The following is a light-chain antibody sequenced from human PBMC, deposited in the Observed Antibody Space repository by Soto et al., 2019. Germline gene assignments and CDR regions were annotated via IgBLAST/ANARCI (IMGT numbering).Light chain of an antibody. CDR1: QDINTY. J-gene: IGKJ5*01. V-gene: IGKV1-9*01. CDR3: QQRKSYPIT. Sequence: DIQLTQSPSFLSASVGDRVTITCRASQDINTYLAWYQQKPGKAPKLLIFAASTLQNGVPSRFSGSGSATEFTVTITNLQPEDFATYYCQQRKSYPITFGQGTRLEIK. CDR2: AAS.